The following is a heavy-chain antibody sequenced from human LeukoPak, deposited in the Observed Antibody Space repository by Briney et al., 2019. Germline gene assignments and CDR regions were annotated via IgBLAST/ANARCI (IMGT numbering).Heavy chain of an antibody. V-gene: IGHV3-30-3*01. CDR2: ISYDGSNE. D-gene: IGHD3-22*01. J-gene: IGHJ4*02. CDR1: GFTFRSYA. CDR3: ARALEVVVITTPYFGY. Sequence: GGSLRLSCAASGFTFRSYAMHWVRQAPGKGLEWVAVISYDGSNEYYADSVKGRFTTSRDNSKNTLYLQMNGLRAEDTAVYYCARALEVVVITTPYFGYWGQGTLVTVSS.